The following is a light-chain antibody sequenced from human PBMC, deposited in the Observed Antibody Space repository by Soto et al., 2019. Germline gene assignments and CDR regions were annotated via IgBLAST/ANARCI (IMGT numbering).Light chain of an antibody. CDR2: WAS. J-gene: IGKJ5*01. CDR3: QQYHSDPIT. Sequence: DFVMTRSPDALAVPLGQRATNNCRSRQSVFSNSDNKNYLAWFKQTXGQPPKXXCYWASTRESGVPDRVSGSGSATDFTLTISSLKAEDVAVYYCQQYHSDPITFGQGTRLEIK. V-gene: IGKV4-1*01. CDR1: QSVFSNSDNKNY.